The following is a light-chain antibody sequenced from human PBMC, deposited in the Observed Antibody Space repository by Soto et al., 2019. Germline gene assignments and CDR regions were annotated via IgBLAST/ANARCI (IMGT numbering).Light chain of an antibody. V-gene: IGLV3-25*02. CDR2: KDS. CDR1: ALPKQY. Sequence: SYELTQPPSVSVSPGQTARITCSGDALPKQYAYWYQQKPGQAPGLGIYKDSERPSGIPERFSGSSSGTTVTLTISGVQAEDEADYYCQSADSSGTVVFGGGPKLTVL. CDR3: QSADSSGTVV. J-gene: IGLJ2*01.